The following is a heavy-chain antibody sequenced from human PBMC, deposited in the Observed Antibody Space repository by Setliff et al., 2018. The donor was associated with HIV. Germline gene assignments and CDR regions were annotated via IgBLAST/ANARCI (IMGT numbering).Heavy chain of an antibody. CDR2: IYYIGNT. Sequence: SETLSLTCIVSGASISSDTWSWIRQPPGKGLEWIGYIYYIGNTNYNPSLKSRVTISVDTSKNQFSLRLSSVTAADTAVYYCARVRGSSYFGTFDYWGQGALVTVSS. D-gene: IGHD1-26*01. V-gene: IGHV4-59*01. CDR3: ARVRGSSYFGTFDY. J-gene: IGHJ4*02. CDR1: GASISSDT.